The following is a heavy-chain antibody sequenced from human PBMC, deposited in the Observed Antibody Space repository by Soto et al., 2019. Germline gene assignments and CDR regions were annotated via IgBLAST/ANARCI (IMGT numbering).Heavy chain of an antibody. J-gene: IGHJ6*02. V-gene: IGHV4-31*03. CDR1: GGSISSGGYY. CDR2: IYYSGST. CDR3: AGFNLERPRPFFYYGLDV. Sequence: SETLSLTCTVSGGSISSGGYYWSWIRQHPGKGLGWIGYIYYSGSTYYNPSLKSRVTISVDTSKNQFSLKLSSVTAADTAVYFCAGFNLERPRPFFYYGLDVWGQGTTGTLSS. D-gene: IGHD1-1*01.